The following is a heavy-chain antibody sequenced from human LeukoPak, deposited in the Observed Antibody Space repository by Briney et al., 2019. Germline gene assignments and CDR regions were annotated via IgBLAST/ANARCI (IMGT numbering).Heavy chain of an antibody. D-gene: IGHD5-12*01. V-gene: IGHV3-21*01. CDR1: GFTFSSYS. J-gene: IGHJ4*02. CDR2: ISSSSSYI. Sequence: GGSLRLSCAASGFTFSSYSMNWVRQAPGKRLEWVSSISSSSSYIYYADSVKGRFTISRDNAKNSLYLQMNSLRAEDTAVYYCARDSGSGYDLFGFDYWGQGTLVTVSS. CDR3: ARDSGSGYDLFGFDY.